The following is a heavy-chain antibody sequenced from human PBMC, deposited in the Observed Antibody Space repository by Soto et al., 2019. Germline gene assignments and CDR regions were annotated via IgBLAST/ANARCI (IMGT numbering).Heavy chain of an antibody. CDR2: IYYSGST. CDR1: GGSISSGGYY. J-gene: IGHJ6*02. CDR3: ARDMGGYNPWGHYYYYYGMDV. D-gene: IGHD5-12*01. V-gene: IGHV4-31*03. Sequence: QVQLQESGPGLVKPSQTLSLTCTVSGGSISSGGYYWSWIHQHPGKGLEWIGYIYYSGSTYYNPSLKSRVTISVDTSKNQFSLKLSSVTAADTAVYYCARDMGGYNPWGHYYYYYGMDVWGQGTTVTVSS.